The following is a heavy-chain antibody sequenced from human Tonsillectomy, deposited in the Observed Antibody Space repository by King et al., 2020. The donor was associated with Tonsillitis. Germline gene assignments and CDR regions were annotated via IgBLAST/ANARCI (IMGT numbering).Heavy chain of an antibody. CDR2: IKQDGSEK. Sequence: VQLVESGGGLVQPGGSLRLSCAASGFTFSSYWMSWVRQAPGKGLEWVANIKQDGSEKYYVDSVKGRFTISRDNAKNSLYLQMNSLRAEDTAVYYCARDTVEGGDYYYGMDVWGQGTTVTVSS. V-gene: IGHV3-7*01. J-gene: IGHJ6*02. D-gene: IGHD1-1*01. CDR1: GFTFSSYW. CDR3: ARDTVEGGDYYYGMDV.